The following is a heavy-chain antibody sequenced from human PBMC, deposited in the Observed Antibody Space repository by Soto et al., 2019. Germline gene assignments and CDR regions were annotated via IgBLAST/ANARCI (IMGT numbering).Heavy chain of an antibody. CDR3: ARDRQSLQTNFINWFDP. CDR2: ISVYNGDT. V-gene: IGHV1-18*04. D-gene: IGHD3-10*01. Sequence: QVHLVQSGVEVRKPGASVKVSCKASGYTFNTYGISWVRQVPGQGLEWMGWISVYNGDTVYAQNLQGRVTMTTDTSTSTAYMDLRSLTSDDTAIYYCARDRQSLQTNFINWFDPWGQGTLVTVSS. J-gene: IGHJ5*02. CDR1: GYTFNTYG.